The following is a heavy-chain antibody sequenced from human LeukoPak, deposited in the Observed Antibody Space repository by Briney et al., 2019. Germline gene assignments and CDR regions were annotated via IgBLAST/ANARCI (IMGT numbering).Heavy chain of an antibody. CDR1: GFTFSNAW. CDR3: AKDLVQWLVRVYYMDV. J-gene: IGHJ6*03. Sequence: GGSLRLSCAASGFTFSNAWMSWVRQAPGKGLEWVAVISYDGSNKYYADSVKGRFTISRDNSKNTLYLQMNSLRAEDTAVYYCAKDLVQWLVRVYYMDVWGKGTTVTVSS. CDR2: ISYDGSNK. V-gene: IGHV3-30*18. D-gene: IGHD6-19*01.